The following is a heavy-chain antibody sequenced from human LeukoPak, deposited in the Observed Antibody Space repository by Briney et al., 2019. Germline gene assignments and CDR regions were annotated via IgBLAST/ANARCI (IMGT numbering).Heavy chain of an antibody. J-gene: IGHJ4*02. V-gene: IGHV3-7*04. CDR3: ARGARFGGSYYGY. D-gene: IGHD1-26*01. CDR2: IKQDGSEK. Sequence: GGSLRLSCAASGFTFSSYAMSWVRQAPGKGLEWVANIKQDGSEKYYVDSVKGRFTISRDNAKNSLYLQMNSLRAEDTAVYYCARGARFGGSYYGYWGQGTLVTVSS. CDR1: GFTFSSYA.